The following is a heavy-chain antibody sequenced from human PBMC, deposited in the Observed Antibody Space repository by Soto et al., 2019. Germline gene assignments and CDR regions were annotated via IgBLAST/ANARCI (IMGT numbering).Heavy chain of an antibody. V-gene: IGHV4-59*01. J-gene: IGHJ6*02. D-gene: IGHD1-26*01. CDR2: IYYSGST. CDR3: ARDLPLYRGGATRGLAGMDV. Sequence: PSETLSLTCTVSGGSISSYYWSWIRQPPGKGLEWIGYIYYSGSTNYNPSLKSRVTISVDTSKNQFSLKLSSVTAADTAVYYCARDLPLYRGGATRGLAGMDVLGPGTTVTVS. CDR1: GGSISSYY.